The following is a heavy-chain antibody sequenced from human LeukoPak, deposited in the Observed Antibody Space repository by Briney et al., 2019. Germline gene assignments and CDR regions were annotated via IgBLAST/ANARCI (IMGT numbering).Heavy chain of an antibody. D-gene: IGHD7-27*01. CDR2: ITSSSSTI. CDR3: ATTGDGLTIDY. Sequence: SGGSLRLSCAVSGFTFSSYSMNWVRQAPGKGLEWVSFITSSSSTIYYADSVKGRFTISRDNAKSSLYLQMNSLRAEDTAVYYCATTGDGLTIDYWGQGTLVTVSS. J-gene: IGHJ4*02. CDR1: GFTFSSYS. V-gene: IGHV3-48*01.